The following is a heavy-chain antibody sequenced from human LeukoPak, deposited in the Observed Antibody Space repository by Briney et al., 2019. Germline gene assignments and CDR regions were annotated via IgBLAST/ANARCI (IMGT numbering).Heavy chain of an antibody. CDR2: IIPILGIA. CDR1: GGTFSIYA. D-gene: IGHD2-2*01. V-gene: IGHV1-69*04. J-gene: IGHJ4*02. Sequence: SVKVSCKASGGTFSIYAISWVRQAPGQGLEWMGRIIPILGIANYAQKFQGRVTITADKSTSTAYMELSSLRSEDTAVYYCARDCVVGTSCYWDYWGQGTLVTVSS. CDR3: ARDCVVGTSCYWDY.